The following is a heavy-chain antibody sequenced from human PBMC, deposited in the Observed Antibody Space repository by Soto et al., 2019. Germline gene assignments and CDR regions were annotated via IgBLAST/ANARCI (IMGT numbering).Heavy chain of an antibody. D-gene: IGHD6-13*01. CDR3: VKGYSLGQQLAFDY. J-gene: IGHJ4*02. CDR1: GFTFSSYA. V-gene: IGHV3-64D*08. Sequence: GGSLRLSCSASGFTFSSYAMHWVRQAPGKGLEYVSAISSNGGSTYYADSVKGRFTISRDNSKNTLYLQMSSLRAEDTAVYYCVKGYSLGQQLAFDYWGQGTLVTVSS. CDR2: ISSNGGST.